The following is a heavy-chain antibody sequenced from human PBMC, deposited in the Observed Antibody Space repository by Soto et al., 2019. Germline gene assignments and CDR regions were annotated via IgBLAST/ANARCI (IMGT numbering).Heavy chain of an antibody. Sequence: PVESLKISCNGSGYSFTSYWISWVRQMPGKGLEWMGRIDPSDSYTNYSPSFQGHVTISADKSISTAYLQWSSLKASDTAMYYCARPNGHALAAPLDVWGQGTTVTVSS. CDR3: ARPNGHALAAPLDV. V-gene: IGHV5-10-1*01. D-gene: IGHD6-25*01. CDR2: IDPSDSYT. J-gene: IGHJ6*02. CDR1: GYSFTSYW.